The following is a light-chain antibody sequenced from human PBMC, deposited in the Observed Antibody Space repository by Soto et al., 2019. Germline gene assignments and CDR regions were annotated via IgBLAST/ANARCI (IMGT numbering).Light chain of an antibody. Sequence: DIQMTQSPSSLSASVGDRVTITCQASQDISNYLNWYQQKPGKAPKLLIYDASNLERGVPSRFSGRGSGTDFTFTISSRHPEDIAKYYCQQYDNPFTFGPGTKVDIK. CDR2: DAS. CDR3: QQYDNPFT. J-gene: IGKJ3*01. V-gene: IGKV1-33*01. CDR1: QDISNY.